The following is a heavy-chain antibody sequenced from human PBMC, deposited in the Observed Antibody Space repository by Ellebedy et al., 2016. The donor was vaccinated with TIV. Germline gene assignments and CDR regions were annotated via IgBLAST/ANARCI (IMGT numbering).Heavy chain of an antibody. CDR2: ISTYNGDI. CDR3: ARVSVDVVIGYHYFYIDM. Sequence: ASVKVSCXASGYTFTSFGLSWVRQAPGQGLEWMGWISTYNGDINYAQNFQGRVAMTTDTATSTVYVDLRSLRSDDTAVYYCARVSVDVVIGYHYFYIDMWGKGTTVTVSS. D-gene: IGHD6-6*01. V-gene: IGHV1-18*01. J-gene: IGHJ6*03. CDR1: GYTFTSFG.